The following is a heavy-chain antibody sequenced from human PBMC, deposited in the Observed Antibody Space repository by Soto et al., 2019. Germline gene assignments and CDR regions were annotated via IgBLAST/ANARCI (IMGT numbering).Heavy chain of an antibody. J-gene: IGHJ4*02. CDR3: ARPGSSGYYYYYFNY. D-gene: IGHD3-22*01. CDR2: ISYGGSP. V-gene: IGHV4-39*01. CDR1: GGSISSSSYY. Sequence: LSLTCTVSGGSISSSSYYWGWIRQPPGKGLEWIGSISYGGSPYYNPSLKSRLTISVDTSKNQFSLKLNSVTAADTAVYYCARPGSSGYYYYYFNYWGQGTLVTVSS.